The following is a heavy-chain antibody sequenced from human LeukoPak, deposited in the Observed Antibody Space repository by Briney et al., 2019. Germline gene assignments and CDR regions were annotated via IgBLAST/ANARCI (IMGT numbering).Heavy chain of an antibody. CDR1: GGSISSYY. CDR3: ARGRGPYYDSSGYYRDFFDI. D-gene: IGHD3-22*01. V-gene: IGHV4-59*01. Sequence: PSETLSLTCTVSGGSISSYYWSWIRQPPGKGLEWIGYIYYSGSTNYNPSLKSRVTISVDTSKNQFSLKLSSVTAADTAVYYCARGRGPYYDSSGYYRDFFDIWGQGTMVTVSS. CDR2: IYYSGST. J-gene: IGHJ3*02.